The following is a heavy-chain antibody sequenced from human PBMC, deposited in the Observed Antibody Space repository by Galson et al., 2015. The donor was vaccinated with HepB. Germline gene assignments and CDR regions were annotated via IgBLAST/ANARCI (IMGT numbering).Heavy chain of an antibody. D-gene: IGHD2-15*01. CDR1: RFTFDDYG. CDR3: ARGHCSGGSCYSEGGYFDY. J-gene: IGHJ4*02. CDR2: INWNGGST. Sequence: SLRLSCAASRFTFDDYGMSWVRQAPGKGLEWVSGINWNGGSTGYADSVKGRFTISRDNAKNFLYLQMNSLRAEDTALYYCARGHCSGGSCYSEGGYFDYWGQGTLVTVSS. V-gene: IGHV3-20*04.